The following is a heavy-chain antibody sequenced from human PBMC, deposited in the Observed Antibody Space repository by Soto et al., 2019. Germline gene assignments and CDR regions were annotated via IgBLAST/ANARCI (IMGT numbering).Heavy chain of an antibody. V-gene: IGHV1-69*01. CDR2: IIPIFGTA. CDR1: GGTFSSYA. Sequence: QVQLVQSGAEVKKPGSSVKVSCKASGGTFSSYAISWVRQAPRQGLEWMGGIIPIFGTANYAQKFQGRVTITADESTSTAYMELSSLRSEDTAVYYCARAVGIAVAGKSHYYYGMDVWGQGTTVTVSS. J-gene: IGHJ6*02. D-gene: IGHD6-19*01. CDR3: ARAVGIAVAGKSHYYYGMDV.